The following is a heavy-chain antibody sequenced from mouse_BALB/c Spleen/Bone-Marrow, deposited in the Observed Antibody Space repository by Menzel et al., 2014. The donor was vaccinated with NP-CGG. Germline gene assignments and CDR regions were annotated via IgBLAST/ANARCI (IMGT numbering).Heavy chain of an antibody. CDR1: GFSLTGYG. V-gene: IGHV2-6-7*01. CDR2: IWGDGST. Sequence: VKLMESGPGLVAPSQSLSITCTVSGFSLTGYGVSWVRQPPGKGLGWLGMIWGDGSTDYNSALKSRLSITKDNSKSQVFLKMSSLQTDDTARYYCARDSFLITRALDYWGQGTSVTVSS. CDR3: ARDSFLITRALDY. D-gene: IGHD2-4*01. J-gene: IGHJ4*01.